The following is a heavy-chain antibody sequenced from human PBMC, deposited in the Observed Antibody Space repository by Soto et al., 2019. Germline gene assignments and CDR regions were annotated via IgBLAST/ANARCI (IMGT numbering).Heavy chain of an antibody. Sequence: ASVKVSCKASGYTFTTSGISRVRQAPGQGLEWMGWISTYNGDTNSAQKFQGRVTMTADTSTGTAYMELMSLKSDDTAVYYCARQGSWPYYYYGMDVWGQGTTVTVSS. CDR1: GYTFTTSG. D-gene: IGHD1-26*01. CDR2: ISTYNGDT. J-gene: IGHJ6*02. CDR3: ARQGSWPYYYYGMDV. V-gene: IGHV1-18*01.